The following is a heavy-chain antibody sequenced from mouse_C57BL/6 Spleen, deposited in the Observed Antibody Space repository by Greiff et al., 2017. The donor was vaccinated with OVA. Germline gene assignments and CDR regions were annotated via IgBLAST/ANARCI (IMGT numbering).Heavy chain of an antibody. CDR3: ASAPQGPTVVVTVDFDY. Sequence: LVESGPELVKPGASVKISCKASGYSFTDYNMNWVKQSNGKSLEWIGVINPNYGTTSYNQKFKGKATLTVDQASSTAYMQLNSLTSEDSAVYYCASAPQGPTVVVTVDFDYWGQGTTLTSSS. V-gene: IGHV1-39*01. CDR2: INPNYGTT. D-gene: IGHD1-1*01. J-gene: IGHJ2*01. CDR1: GYSFTDYN.